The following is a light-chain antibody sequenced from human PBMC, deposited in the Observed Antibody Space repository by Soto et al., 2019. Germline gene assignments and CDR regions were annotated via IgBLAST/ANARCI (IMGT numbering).Light chain of an antibody. CDR1: MRDIGAYNL. V-gene: IGLV2-14*01. Sequence: QSALTQPASVSGSPGQSITIFCAGTMRDIGAYNLVSWHQQHPGRAPQLIIYEVRNRPSGSSFRFSGSKSGNTASLTISGLQAEDEADYYCSSFTSRSSLIFGGGTQLTVL. J-gene: IGLJ2*01. CDR2: EVR. CDR3: SSFTSRSSLI.